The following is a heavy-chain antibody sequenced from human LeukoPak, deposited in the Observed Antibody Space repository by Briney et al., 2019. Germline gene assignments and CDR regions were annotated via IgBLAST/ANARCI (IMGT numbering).Heavy chain of an antibody. CDR2: ISSSSINI. CDR3: ARDSPPRPRSKKEYPIGDY. D-gene: IGHD2-2*01. J-gene: IGHJ4*02. V-gene: IGHV3-48*02. Sequence: GGSLRLSCAASGLTFSSYSMNWVPQAPGKGLEWVSYISSSSINIYYAASVKGRFTISRENAKNSLYLHMNSLSDEDTAVYYCARDSPPRPRSKKEYPIGDYWGQGTLVTVSS. CDR1: GLTFSSYS.